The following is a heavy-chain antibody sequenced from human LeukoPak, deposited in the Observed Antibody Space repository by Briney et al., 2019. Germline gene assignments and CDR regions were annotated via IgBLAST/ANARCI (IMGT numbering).Heavy chain of an antibody. J-gene: IGHJ4*02. CDR3: ATGGSYHPYFDY. Sequence: SVKVSCKASGGTFSSYATSWVRQAPGQGLEWMGGIIPIFGTANYAQKFQGRVTITTDESTSTAYIELSSLRSEDTAVYYCATGGSYHPYFDYWGQGTLVTVSS. V-gene: IGHV1-69*05. D-gene: IGHD1-26*01. CDR1: GGTFSSYA. CDR2: IIPIFGTA.